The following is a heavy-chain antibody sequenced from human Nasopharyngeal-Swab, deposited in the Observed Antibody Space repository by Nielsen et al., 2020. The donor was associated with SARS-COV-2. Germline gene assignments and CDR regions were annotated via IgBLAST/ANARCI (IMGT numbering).Heavy chain of an antibody. V-gene: IGHV4-61*08. J-gene: IGHJ6*02. CDR3: ARLYYYGSYGMDV. CDR1: GGSISSGGYY. D-gene: IGHD3-10*01. CDR2: IYYSGST. Sequence: SETLSLTCTVSGGSISSGGYYWSWIRQPPGKGLEWIGYIYYSGSTNYNPSLKSRVTISVDTSKNQFSLKLSSVTAADTAVYYCARLYYYGSYGMDVWGQGTTVTVSS.